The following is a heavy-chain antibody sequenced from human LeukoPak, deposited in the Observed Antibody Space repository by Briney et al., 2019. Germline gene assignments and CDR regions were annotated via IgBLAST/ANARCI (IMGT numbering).Heavy chain of an antibody. Sequence: GGSLRLSCAASGFTFSNYAMTWVRQAPGRGLEWVSTISGGGGTTHYADSVKGRSIISRDNSKNTLSLQMNSLRAEDTAVYYCARGHSSGWYYFDYWGQGTLVTVSS. J-gene: IGHJ4*02. V-gene: IGHV3-23*01. CDR3: ARGHSSGWYYFDY. D-gene: IGHD6-19*01. CDR1: GFTFSNYA. CDR2: ISGGGGTT.